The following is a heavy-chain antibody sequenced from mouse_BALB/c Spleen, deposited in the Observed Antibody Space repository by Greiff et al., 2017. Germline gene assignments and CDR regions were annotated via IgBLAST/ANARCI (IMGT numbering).Heavy chain of an antibody. CDR2: IDPSDSET. CDR3: ARSRDYYGSSYFDY. J-gene: IGHJ2*01. D-gene: IGHD1-1*01. V-gene: IGHV1-69*02. CDR1: GYTFTSYW. Sequence: VQLQQPGAELVKPGAPVKLSCKASGYTFTSYWMNWVKQRPGRGLEWIGRIDPSDSETHYNQKFKDKATLTVDKSSSTAYIQLSSLTSEDSAVYYCARSRDYYGSSYFDYWGQGTTLTVSS.